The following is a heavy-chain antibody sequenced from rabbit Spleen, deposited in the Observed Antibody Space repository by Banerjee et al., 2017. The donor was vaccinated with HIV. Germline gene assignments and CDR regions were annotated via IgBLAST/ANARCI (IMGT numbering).Heavy chain of an antibody. D-gene: IGHD6-1*01. Sequence: QSLEESGGDLVKPGASLTLTCTASGFSFSSYYYMCWVRQAPGKGLELIACIYTSSGSTWYASWVNGRFTISKTSSTTVTLQMTSLTAADTATYFCARTDYAVYGYINYFNLWGPGTLVTVS. CDR2: IYTSSGST. J-gene: IGHJ4*01. CDR3: ARTDYAVYGYINYFNL. V-gene: IGHV1S40*01. CDR1: GFSFSSYYY.